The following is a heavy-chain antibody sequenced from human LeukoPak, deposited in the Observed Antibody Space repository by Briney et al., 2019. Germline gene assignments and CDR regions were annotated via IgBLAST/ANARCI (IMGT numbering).Heavy chain of an antibody. J-gene: IGHJ4*02. V-gene: IGHV4-4*07. CDR2: MHTSGST. D-gene: IGHD6-19*01. Sequence: SETLPLTCTVSGGSISGYYWNWIRQPAGKGLEWIGRMHTSGSTNYNPSLKSRITVSVDTSKNQFSLKLNSLTAADTAVYYCARDDGSGWYHYWGQGTLVTVSS. CDR1: GGSISGYY. CDR3: ARDDGSGWYHY.